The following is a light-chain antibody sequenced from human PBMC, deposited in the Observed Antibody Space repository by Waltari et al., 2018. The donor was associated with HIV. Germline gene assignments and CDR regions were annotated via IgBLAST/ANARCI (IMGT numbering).Light chain of an antibody. V-gene: IGKV1-39*01. J-gene: IGKJ4*01. CDR3: QQSYSTPLT. Sequence: DIQMTQSPSSRSASVGDRVTITCRAIQSISSYLNWYQQKPGKAPKLLIYAASSLQSGVPSRFSGSGSGTDFTLTISSLQPEDFATYYCQQSYSTPLTFGGGTKVEIK. CDR2: AAS. CDR1: QSISSY.